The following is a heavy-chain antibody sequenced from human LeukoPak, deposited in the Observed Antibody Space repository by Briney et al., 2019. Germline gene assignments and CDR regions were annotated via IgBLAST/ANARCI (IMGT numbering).Heavy chain of an antibody. D-gene: IGHD4-11*01. CDR1: GGTFSSYA. J-gene: IGHJ6*02. CDR2: IIPIFGTA. Sequence: SVKVSCKASGGTFSSYAISWVRQAPGQGLEWMGGIIPIFGTANYAQKFQGRVTITADESTSTAYMELSSLRSEDTAVYYCARWAYDYSNYTPSYGMDVWGQGTTVTVS. CDR3: ARWAYDYSNYTPSYGMDV. V-gene: IGHV1-69*13.